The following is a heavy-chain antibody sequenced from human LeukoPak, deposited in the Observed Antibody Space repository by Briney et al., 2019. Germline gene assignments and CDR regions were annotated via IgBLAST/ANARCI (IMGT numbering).Heavy chain of an antibody. CDR1: GFTFDDYG. CDR3: ARYSGYDSHFDY. CDR2: INWNGGST. D-gene: IGHD5-12*01. J-gene: IGHJ4*02. Sequence: GGSLRLSCAASGFTFDDYGMSWVRHAPGKGLEWVSGINWNGGSTGYADSVKGRFTISRDNAKNSLYLQMNSLRAEDTALYHCARYSGYDSHFDYWGQGTLVTVSS. V-gene: IGHV3-20*01.